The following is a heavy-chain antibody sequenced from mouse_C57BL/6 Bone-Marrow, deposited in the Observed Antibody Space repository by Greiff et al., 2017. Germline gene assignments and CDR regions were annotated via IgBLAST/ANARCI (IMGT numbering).Heavy chain of an antibody. CDR2: ITHSGET. Sequence: QVQLKESGPGLVKPSQSLFLTCSITGFPITSGYYWIWIRQSPGKPLEWMGYITHSGETFYNPSLQSPISITSETSKNQFFLQLNSVTTEDTAMYYCAGGRWLPSWFAYWGQGTLVTVSA. D-gene: IGHD2-2*01. CDR3: AGGRWLPSWFAY. V-gene: IGHV12-3*01. CDR1: GFPITSGYY. J-gene: IGHJ3*01.